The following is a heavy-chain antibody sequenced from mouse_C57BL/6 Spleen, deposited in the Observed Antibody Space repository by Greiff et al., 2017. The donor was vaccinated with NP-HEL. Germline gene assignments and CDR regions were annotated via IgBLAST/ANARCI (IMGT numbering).Heavy chain of an antibody. CDR2: ISSGSSTI. CDR1: GFTFSDYG. CDR3: ARSGWCYAMDC. D-gene: IGHD1-1*02. J-gene: IGHJ4*01. Sequence: EVQGVESGGGLVKPGGSLKLSCAASGFTFSDYGMHWVRQAPEKGLEWVAYISSGSSTIYYADTVKGRFPISRDNAKNTRFLQMTSLRSEDTAMYYCARSGWCYAMDCWGQGTSVTVSS. V-gene: IGHV5-17*01.